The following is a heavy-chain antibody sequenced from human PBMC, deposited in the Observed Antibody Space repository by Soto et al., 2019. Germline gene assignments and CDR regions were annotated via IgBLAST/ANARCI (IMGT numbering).Heavy chain of an antibody. Sequence: QVQLQEAGPGLVRSSETLSLTCTVSGASISSYFWSWIRQPPGKGLEWVAYVSYSGRPHYNPSLQRRVTVSVDTSKSQFSLEVTSLTAADTAVYYCARGGPVQLWAFDYRGQGRLVTVSS. CDR2: VSYSGRP. D-gene: IGHD5-18*01. V-gene: IGHV4-59*01. CDR1: GASISSYF. J-gene: IGHJ4*02. CDR3: ARGGPVQLWAFDY.